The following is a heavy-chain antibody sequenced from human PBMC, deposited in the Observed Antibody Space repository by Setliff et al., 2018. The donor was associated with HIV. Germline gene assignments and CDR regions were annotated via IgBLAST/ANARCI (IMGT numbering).Heavy chain of an antibody. V-gene: IGHV3-15*06. Sequence: GGSLRLSCAASGFTFRNAWMSWVRQAPGKGLEWVGRIKSKSDGGAVHYAAPVKGRFTISRDDSQDTLYLEMNSLRAEDTAMYYCARDWRSGYDLNFDYWGQGTLVTVSS. CDR2: IKSKSDGGAV. J-gene: IGHJ4*02. D-gene: IGHD5-12*01. CDR3: ARDWRSGYDLNFDY. CDR1: GFTFRNAW.